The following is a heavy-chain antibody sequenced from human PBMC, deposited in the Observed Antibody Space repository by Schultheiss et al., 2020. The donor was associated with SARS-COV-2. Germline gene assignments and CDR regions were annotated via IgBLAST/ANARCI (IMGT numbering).Heavy chain of an antibody. CDR3: ARRKIGRVVATDY. CDR1: GGSISSYY. D-gene: IGHD2-15*01. Sequence: SETLSLTCTVSGGSISSYYWSWIRQPPGKGLEWIGEINHSGSTNYNPSLKSRVTISVDTSKNQFSLKLSSVTAADTAVYYCARRKIGRVVATDYWGQGTLVTVSS. V-gene: IGHV4-34*01. CDR2: INHSGST. J-gene: IGHJ4*02.